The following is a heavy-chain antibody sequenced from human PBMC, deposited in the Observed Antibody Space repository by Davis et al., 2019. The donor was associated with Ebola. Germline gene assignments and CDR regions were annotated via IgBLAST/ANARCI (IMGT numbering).Heavy chain of an antibody. Sequence: ASVKVSCKASGYTFASYGITWLRQAPGQGLEWMGWISIYNGKTDYTQKFQGRVTMTADTSTSTAYMELRSLRSEDTAVYYCAAIDYYGMDVWGQGTTVTVSS. V-gene: IGHV1-18*04. CDR3: AAIDYYGMDV. CDR2: ISIYNGKT. J-gene: IGHJ6*02. CDR1: GYTFASYG. D-gene: IGHD2-2*01.